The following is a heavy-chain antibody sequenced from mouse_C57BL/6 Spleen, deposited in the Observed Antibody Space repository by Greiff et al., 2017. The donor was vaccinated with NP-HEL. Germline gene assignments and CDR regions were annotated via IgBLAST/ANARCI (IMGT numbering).Heavy chain of an antibody. V-gene: IGHV1-52*01. CDR3: ARSGRYDGYYFDY. J-gene: IGHJ2*01. Sequence: QVQLQQPGAELVRPGSSVKLSCKASGYTFTSYWMHWVKQRPIQGLEWIGNIDPSDSETHYNQKFKDKATLTVDKSSSTAYIQLSSLTSEDSAVYYCARSGRYDGYYFDYWGQGTTLTVSS. D-gene: IGHD2-3*01. CDR1: GYTFTSYW. CDR2: IDPSDSET.